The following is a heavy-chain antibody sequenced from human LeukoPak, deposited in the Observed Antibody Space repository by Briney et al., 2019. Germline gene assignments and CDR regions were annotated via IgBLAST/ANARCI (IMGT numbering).Heavy chain of an antibody. CDR1: GFTFSSYS. D-gene: IGHD3-9*01. V-gene: IGHV3-21*01. Sequence: PGGSLRLSCAASGFTFSSYSMNWVRQAPGKGLEWVSSISSSSSYIYYADSVKGRFTISRDNAKNSLYLQMNSLRAEDTAVYYCARDRCDYDILTGYCYYYGMDVWGQGTAVTVSS. CDR3: ARDRCDYDILTGYCYYYGMDV. J-gene: IGHJ6*02. CDR2: ISSSSSYI.